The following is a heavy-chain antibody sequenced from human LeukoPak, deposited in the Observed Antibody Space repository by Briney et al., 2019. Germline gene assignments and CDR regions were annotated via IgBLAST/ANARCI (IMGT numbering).Heavy chain of an antibody. CDR3: ARAPRGVLWFGELFPPFDY. V-gene: IGHV1-2*02. Sequence: ASVKVSCKASGYTFTGYYMHWVRQAPGQGLEWMGWINPNSGGTNYAQKFQGRVTMTRDTSISTAYMELSRLRSDDMAVYYCARAPRGVLWFGELFPPFDYWGQGTLVTVSS. J-gene: IGHJ4*02. D-gene: IGHD3-10*01. CDR1: GYTFTGYY. CDR2: INPNSGGT.